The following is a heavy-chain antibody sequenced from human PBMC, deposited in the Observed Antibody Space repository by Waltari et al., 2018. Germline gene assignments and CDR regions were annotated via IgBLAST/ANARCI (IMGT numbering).Heavy chain of an antibody. Sequence: QVQLQESGPGLVKPSETLSLTCAVSGYSISSGYYWGWIRQPPGKGLEWIGSIYHSGSTYYNPALKRRVTISVDTSKNQFSLKLSSVTAADTAVYYCARDAPPMVRGVRSYNWFDPWGQGTLVTVSS. CDR1: GYSISSGYY. V-gene: IGHV4-38-2*02. J-gene: IGHJ5*02. CDR2: IYHSGST. D-gene: IGHD3-10*01. CDR3: ARDAPPMVRGVRSYNWFDP.